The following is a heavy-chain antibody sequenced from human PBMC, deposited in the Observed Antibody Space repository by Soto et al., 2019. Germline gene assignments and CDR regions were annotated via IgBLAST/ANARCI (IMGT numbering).Heavy chain of an antibody. J-gene: IGHJ4*02. Sequence: EVQLVESGGGLVKPGGSLRLSCAASGFTFSNAWMNWVRQAPGKGLEWVGLIKSKTDGGTTDYAAHVKGRVTISRDDSKNKLYLQMNSLKAADTVVNYCPASNLNYYHCSCYYYWGQGTLVTVSS. CDR1: GFTFSNAW. CDR3: PASNLNYYHCSCYYY. CDR2: IKSKTDGGTT. D-gene: IGHD3-22*01. V-gene: IGHV3-15*07.